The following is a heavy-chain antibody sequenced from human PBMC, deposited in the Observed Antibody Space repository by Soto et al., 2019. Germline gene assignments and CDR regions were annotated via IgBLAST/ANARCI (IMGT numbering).Heavy chain of an antibody. D-gene: IGHD3-22*01. J-gene: IGHJ4*02. V-gene: IGHV3-11*01. CDR1: GFTFSDYY. Sequence: QVQLVESGGGLVKPGGSLRLSCAASGFTFSDYYMTWIRQAPGKGLEWLSYISSSGRTIDYADSVKGRFTISRDNAKNSLYLQMNSLRAENTAVYYCARHDSSGYSPGTFDYWGQGTLVTVSS. CDR2: ISSSGRTI. CDR3: ARHDSSGYSPGTFDY.